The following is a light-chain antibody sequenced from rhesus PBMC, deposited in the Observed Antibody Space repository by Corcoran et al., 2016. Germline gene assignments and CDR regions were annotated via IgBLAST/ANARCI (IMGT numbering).Light chain of an antibody. Sequence: DIQMTQSPSSLSASVRDRVTITCQASQDISNNLAWYQQKPGKVPKFLIYKASTLQRGVPSRFSGSGSGTDFNLTISSLQPEDFATYYFQNGFVTPYSFGQGTKVEIK. CDR3: QNGFVTPYS. CDR1: QDISNN. CDR2: KAS. J-gene: IGKJ2*01. V-gene: IGKV1-25*01.